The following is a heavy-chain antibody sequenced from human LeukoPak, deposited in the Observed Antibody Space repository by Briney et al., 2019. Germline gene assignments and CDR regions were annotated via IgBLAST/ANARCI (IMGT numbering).Heavy chain of an antibody. Sequence: GASVKVSCKAAGYTFTSYGISCVRQAHGQGLEWMGCIRAYNGNTNYAQKLQGRVTMTTDTSTSTAYMELRSLRSDDTAVYYCARASPARRYCSGGSCKGYYFDYWGQGTLVTVSS. CDR3: ARASPARRYCSGGSCKGYYFDY. V-gene: IGHV1-18*01. CDR1: GYTFTSYG. D-gene: IGHD2-15*01. J-gene: IGHJ4*02. CDR2: IRAYNGNT.